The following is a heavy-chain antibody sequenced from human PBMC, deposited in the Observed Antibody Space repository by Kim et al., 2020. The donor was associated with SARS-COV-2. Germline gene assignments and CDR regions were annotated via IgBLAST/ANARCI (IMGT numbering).Heavy chain of an antibody. Sequence: GGSLRLSCAASGFTFSNAWMSWVRQAPGKGLEWVGRIKSKTDGGTTDYAAPVKGRFTISRDDSKNTLYLQMNSLKTEDTAVYYCTTEDIVATIGGYFDYWGQGTLVTVSS. V-gene: IGHV3-15*01. CDR1: GFTFSNAW. CDR2: IKSKTDGGTT. D-gene: IGHD5-12*01. CDR3: TTEDIVATIGGYFDY. J-gene: IGHJ4*02.